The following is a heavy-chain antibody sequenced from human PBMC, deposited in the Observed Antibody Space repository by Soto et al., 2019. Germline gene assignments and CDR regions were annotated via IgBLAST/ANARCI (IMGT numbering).Heavy chain of an antibody. CDR2: VKSNPDGGRI. V-gene: IGHV3-15*01. CDR1: GFSLTYAW. CDR3: TTDRVPYGMDV. J-gene: IGHJ6*02. Sequence: GSLRLSCTASGFSLTYAWVSWVRQAAGKGLEWVGRVKSNPDGGRIDYAAPVKGRFTISRDDSKKTVYLQMNSLKTEDTAVYYCTTDRVPYGMDVWGQGTTVTVSS.